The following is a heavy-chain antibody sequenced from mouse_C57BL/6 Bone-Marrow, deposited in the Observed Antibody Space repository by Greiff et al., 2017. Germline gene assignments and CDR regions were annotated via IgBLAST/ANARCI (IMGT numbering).Heavy chain of an antibody. CDR1: GYTFTSYW. CDR3: ATNWEFAY. D-gene: IGHD4-1*01. V-gene: IGHV1-69*01. J-gene: IGHJ3*01. Sequence: QVQLPPPGAELVMPGASVKLSCKASGYTFTSYWMHWVKQRPGQGLEWIGELDPSDSYTNYNQKFKGKSTLTVDKSSSTAYMQLSSLTSEDSAVYYCATNWEFAYWGQGTLVTVSA. CDR2: LDPSDSYT.